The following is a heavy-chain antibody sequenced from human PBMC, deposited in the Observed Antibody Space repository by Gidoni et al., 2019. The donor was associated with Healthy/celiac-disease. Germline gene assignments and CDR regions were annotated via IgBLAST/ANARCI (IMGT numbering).Heavy chain of an antibody. CDR2: IWDDGSNK. CDR1: GFTLSSYG. D-gene: IGHD3-22*01. CDR3: ARDFGPSYYDSSGYFDY. J-gene: IGHJ4*02. V-gene: IGHV3-33*01. Sequence: QVQLVESGGGVVQPGRSLRLSCAASGFTLSSYGMHWVRQAPGKGLEWVAVIWDDGSNKYYADSVKGRFTISRDNSKNTLYLQMNSLRAEDTAVYYCARDFGPSYYDSSGYFDYWGQGTLVTVSS.